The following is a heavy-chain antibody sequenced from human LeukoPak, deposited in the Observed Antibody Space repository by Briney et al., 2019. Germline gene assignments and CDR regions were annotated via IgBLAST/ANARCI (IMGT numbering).Heavy chain of an antibody. CDR3: ARDAPLLPKSFDY. CDR1: GFTVRSNY. Sequence: PGGSLRLSCASSGFTVRSNYMSWVRQAPGKGLEWVSVIYSGGSTYYADSVKGRFTISRDNSKNTLYLQMNSLRAEDTAVYYCARDAPLLPKSFDYWGQGTLDTVSS. CDR2: IYSGGST. D-gene: IGHD3-22*01. V-gene: IGHV3-66*01. J-gene: IGHJ4*02.